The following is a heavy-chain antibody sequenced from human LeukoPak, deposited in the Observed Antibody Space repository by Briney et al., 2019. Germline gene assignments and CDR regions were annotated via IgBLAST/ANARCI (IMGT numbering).Heavy chain of an antibody. CDR3: ARGWAAAGTRVFDY. D-gene: IGHD6-13*01. Sequence: ASVKVSCKASGYTFTDYYMHWVRQAPGQGLEWMGWINPNSGGTNYAQKFQGRVTMTRDTSISTAYMELSRLGSDDTAVYYCARGWAAAGTRVFDYWGQGTLVTVSS. J-gene: IGHJ4*02. CDR2: INPNSGGT. V-gene: IGHV1-2*02. CDR1: GYTFTDYY.